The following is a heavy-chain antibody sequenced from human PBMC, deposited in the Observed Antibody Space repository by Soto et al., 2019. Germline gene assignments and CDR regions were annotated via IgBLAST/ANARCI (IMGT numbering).Heavy chain of an antibody. CDR1: GGSISSYY. CDR3: ARSYSRYSSSFDY. CDR2: IYYSGST. V-gene: IGHV4-59*08. Sequence: SETLSLTCTVSGGSISSYYWSWIRQPPGKGLEWIGYIYYSGSTNYNPSLKSRVTISVDTSKNQFSLKLSSVTAADTAVYYCARSYSRYSSSFDYWGQGTLVTVSS. J-gene: IGHJ4*02. D-gene: IGHD6-13*01.